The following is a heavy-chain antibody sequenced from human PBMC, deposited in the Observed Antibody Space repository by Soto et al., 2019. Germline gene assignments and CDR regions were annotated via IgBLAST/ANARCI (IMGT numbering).Heavy chain of an antibody. V-gene: IGHV1-8*01. CDR3: ARGGIYDYIWGSYRYTWFDY. CDR2: MNPNSGNT. CDR1: GYTFTSYD. J-gene: IGHJ4*02. Sequence: QVPLVQSGAEVKKPGASVKVSCKASGYTFTSYDINWVRQATGQGLEWMGWMNPNSGNTGYAQKFQGRVTMTRNTSISTAYMELSSLISEDTAVYYCARGGIYDYIWGSYRYTWFDYWGQGTLVTVSS. D-gene: IGHD3-16*02.